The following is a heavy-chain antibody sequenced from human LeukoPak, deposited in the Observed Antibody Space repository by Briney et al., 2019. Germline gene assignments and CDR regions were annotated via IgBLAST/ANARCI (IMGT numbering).Heavy chain of an antibody. V-gene: IGHV3-74*01. Sequence: PGGSLRLSCAASGFPFNKYWMPWVRHAPGKGLVWVSRINGDGSLTTYADSVKGGFNISRDNAKNTLYLQMSSLRAEDTAVYYCATGNYYDSRGYYTFGHWGQGTLVTVSS. CDR1: GFPFNKYW. J-gene: IGHJ4*02. CDR3: ATGNYYDSRGYYTFGH. D-gene: IGHD3-22*01. CDR2: INGDGSLT.